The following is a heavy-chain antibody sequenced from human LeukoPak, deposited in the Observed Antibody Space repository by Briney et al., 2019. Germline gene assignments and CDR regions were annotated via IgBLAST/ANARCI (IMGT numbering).Heavy chain of an antibody. CDR1: GFTFDDYG. D-gene: IGHD3-16*02. CDR2: INWNGGST. V-gene: IGHV3-20*04. J-gene: IGHJ4*02. CDR3: AREGDDYVWGSYRAFDY. Sequence: GGSLRLSCAASGFTFDDYGMSWVRQAPGKGLEWVSGINWNGGSTGYADSVKGRFTISRDNAKNSLYLQMNSLRAEDTALYYCAREGDDYVWGSYRAFDYWGQGTLVTVSS.